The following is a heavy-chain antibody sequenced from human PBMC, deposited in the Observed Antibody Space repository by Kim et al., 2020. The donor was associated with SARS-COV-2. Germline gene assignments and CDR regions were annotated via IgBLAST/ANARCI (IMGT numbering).Heavy chain of an antibody. V-gene: IGHV4-34*01. D-gene: IGHD1-26*01. J-gene: IGHJ3*02. CDR3: ARGRSYPNVGAFDI. CDR2: INHSGST. Sequence: SETLSLTCAVYGGSFSDYYWSWVRQPPGKGLEWIGEINHSGSTNYNPSLKSRVTISVDTSKNQFSLKLSSVTAADTAVYYCARGRSYPNVGAFDIWGQGTMVTVSS. CDR1: GGSFSDYY.